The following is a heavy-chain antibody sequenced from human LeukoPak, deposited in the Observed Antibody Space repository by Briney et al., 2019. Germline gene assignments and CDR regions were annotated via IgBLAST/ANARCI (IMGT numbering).Heavy chain of an antibody. Sequence: GGSLRLSCAASGFSLSTYALSWVRQAPGGGLEGVAAISGSGDKTYHADSVKGRFTISKDNSENRLSLQMDSLRAEDTAVYFCAKDTTAWWYHRAYMNVWGKGTTVTVSS. D-gene: IGHD2-15*01. CDR2: ISGSGDKT. J-gene: IGHJ6*03. CDR3: AKDTTAWWYHRAYMNV. V-gene: IGHV3-23*01. CDR1: GFSLSTYA.